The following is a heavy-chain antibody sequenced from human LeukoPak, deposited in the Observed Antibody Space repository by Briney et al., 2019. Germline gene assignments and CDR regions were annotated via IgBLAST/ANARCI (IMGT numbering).Heavy chain of an antibody. J-gene: IGHJ4*02. Sequence: GGSLRLSCAASGLTFSNTWLSWVRQAPGKGLEWVGRIKSKTNGGTIDYAASVKGRFTISRDDSKNTLYLQMNSLKTEDTGVYYCSTDSLVLNYWGQGTLVTVSS. V-gene: IGHV3-15*01. D-gene: IGHD3-16*01. CDR3: STDSLVLNY. CDR1: GLTFSNTW. CDR2: IKSKTNGGTI.